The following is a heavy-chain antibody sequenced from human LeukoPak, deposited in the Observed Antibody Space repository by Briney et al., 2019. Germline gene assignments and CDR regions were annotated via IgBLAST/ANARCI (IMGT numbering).Heavy chain of an antibody. V-gene: IGHV1-69*06. Sequence: SVKVSCKASGGTFSSYAISWVRQAPGQGLEWMGGIIPIFGTANYAQKFEGRVTITADKSTSTAYMELSSLRSEDTAVYYCAGNTYYYGSGSHLDYWGQGTLVTVSS. CDR3: AGNTYYYGSGSHLDY. D-gene: IGHD3-10*01. J-gene: IGHJ4*02. CDR2: IIPIFGTA. CDR1: GGTFSSYA.